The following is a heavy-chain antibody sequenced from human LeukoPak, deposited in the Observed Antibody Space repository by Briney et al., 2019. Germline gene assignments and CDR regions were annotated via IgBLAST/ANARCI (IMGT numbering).Heavy chain of an antibody. J-gene: IGHJ6*03. Sequence: ASVKVSCKASGYTFTGYYMHWVRQAPGQGLEWMGWINPNSGGTNYAQKFQGWVTMTTDTSTSTACMELRSLRSDDTAVYYCARAAAAIEPYYYYYYMDVWGKGTTVTVSS. CDR3: ARAAAAIEPYYYYYYMDV. V-gene: IGHV1-2*04. CDR1: GYTFTGYY. D-gene: IGHD6-13*01. CDR2: INPNSGGT.